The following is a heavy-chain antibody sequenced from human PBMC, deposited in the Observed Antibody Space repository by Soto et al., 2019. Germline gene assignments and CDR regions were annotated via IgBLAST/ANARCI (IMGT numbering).Heavy chain of an antibody. V-gene: IGHV4-34*01. CDR1: GGSFSGYY. J-gene: IGHJ6*03. D-gene: IGHD3-3*01. CDR2: INHSGST. CDR3: ARLEGSYYYMDV. Sequence: QVQLQQWGAGLLKPSETLSLTCAVYGGSFSGYYWSWIRQPPGKGLEWIGEINHSGSTNYNPSLKSRVTISVDTSKNQFSLKLSSVTAADTAVYYCARLEGSYYYMDVWGKGTTVNVSS.